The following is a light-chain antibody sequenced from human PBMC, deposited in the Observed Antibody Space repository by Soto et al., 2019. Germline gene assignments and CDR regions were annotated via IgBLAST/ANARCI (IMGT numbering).Light chain of an antibody. CDR3: QQLNSYPPT. J-gene: IGKJ1*01. Sequence: LTQSPAILSLSPGERATLSCTASQSVDTYIAWYQQRPGQPPRLLIHDTSHRASGVPARFRGSGSGTDFTLTITSLEPEDFAVYFCQQLNSYPPTFGQGTKVEIK. V-gene: IGKV3-11*01. CDR2: DTS. CDR1: QSVDTY.